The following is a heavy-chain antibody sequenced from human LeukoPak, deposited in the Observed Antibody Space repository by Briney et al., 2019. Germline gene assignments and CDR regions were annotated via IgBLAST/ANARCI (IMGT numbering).Heavy chain of an antibody. J-gene: IGHJ4*02. Sequence: PSETLSLTCAVYGGSFSGYYWSWIRQPPGKGLEWIGEINHSGSTNYNPSLKSRVTISVDTSKNQFSLKLSSVTAAGTAVYYCARGSDYVWGSYRYLLYWGQGTLVTVSS. V-gene: IGHV4-34*01. D-gene: IGHD3-16*02. CDR3: ARGSDYVWGSYRYLLY. CDR2: INHSGST. CDR1: GGSFSGYY.